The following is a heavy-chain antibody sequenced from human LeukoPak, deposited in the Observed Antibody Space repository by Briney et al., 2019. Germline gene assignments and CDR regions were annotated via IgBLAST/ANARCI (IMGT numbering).Heavy chain of an antibody. CDR2: ISGSGGST. CDR1: GFTFSSYA. V-gene: IGHV3-23*01. Sequence: GGSLRLSCAASGFTFSSYAMSWVRQAPGKGLEWVSGISGSGGSTYYADSVKDRFTISRDNSKNTLYLQMNSLRAEDTAVYYCAIDRSGWPIDYWGQGTLVTVSS. J-gene: IGHJ4*02. D-gene: IGHD6-19*01. CDR3: AIDRSGWPIDY.